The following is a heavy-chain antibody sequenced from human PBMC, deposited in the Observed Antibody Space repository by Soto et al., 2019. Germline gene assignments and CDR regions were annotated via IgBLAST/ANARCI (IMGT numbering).Heavy chain of an antibody. D-gene: IGHD2-15*01. Sequence: GGSLRLSCAASGFTFSSYSMNWVRQAPGKGLEWVSSISSSSSYIYYADSVKGRFTISRDNAKNSLYLQMNSLRAEDTAVYYCARETVVVEAGAFDIWGQGTMVTVSS. J-gene: IGHJ3*02. V-gene: IGHV3-21*01. CDR2: ISSSSSYI. CDR1: GFTFSSYS. CDR3: ARETVVVEAGAFDI.